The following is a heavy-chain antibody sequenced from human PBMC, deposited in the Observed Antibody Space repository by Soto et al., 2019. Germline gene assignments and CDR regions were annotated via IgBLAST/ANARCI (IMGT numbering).Heavy chain of an antibody. D-gene: IGHD1-26*01. V-gene: IGHV4-59*01. CDR2: IYYSGST. J-gene: IGHJ6*02. CDR3: ARDDSGSYVMDV. Sequence: EPLSLTCTDSGGPMSSYYWSWIRQPPGKGLEWIGYIYYSGSTNYNPSLKSRVTISVDTSKNQFSLKLSSVTAADTAVYYCARDDSGSYVMDVWGQGTTVTVSS. CDR1: GGPMSSYY.